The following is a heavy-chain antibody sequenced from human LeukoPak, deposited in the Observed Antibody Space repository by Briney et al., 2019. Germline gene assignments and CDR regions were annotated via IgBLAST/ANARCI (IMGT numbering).Heavy chain of an antibody. Sequence: GGSLRLSCAASGFTFSSYGMHWVRQAPGKGLEWVAVISYDGSNKYYADSVKGRFTISRDNSKNTLYLQMNSLRAEDTAVYYCARRIVGAFPFDYWGQGTLVTVSS. CDR3: ARRIVGAFPFDY. CDR1: GFTFSSYG. J-gene: IGHJ4*02. V-gene: IGHV3-30*03. D-gene: IGHD1-26*01. CDR2: ISYDGSNK.